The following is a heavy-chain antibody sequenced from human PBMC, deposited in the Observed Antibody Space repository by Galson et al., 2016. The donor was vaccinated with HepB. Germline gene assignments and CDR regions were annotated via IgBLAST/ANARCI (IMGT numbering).Heavy chain of an antibody. CDR1: GGSFSGYY. CDR3: ARVMTTVRRRFGRTLTSYAMDV. V-gene: IGHV4-34*01. Sequence: ETLSLTCAVYGGSFSGYYWSWIRQSPGKGLEWIGEINHSGSTNYNPSLNHQVTISVVASKNQFSLKMNAVTAADTAVYYCARVMTTVRRRFGRTLTSYAMDVWGQGTTVTVSS. CDR2: INHSGST. J-gene: IGHJ6*02. D-gene: IGHD4-11*01.